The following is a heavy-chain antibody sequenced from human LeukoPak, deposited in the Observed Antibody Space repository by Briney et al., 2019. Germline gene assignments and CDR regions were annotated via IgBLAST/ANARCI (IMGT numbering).Heavy chain of an antibody. D-gene: IGHD1-14*01. Sequence: PGGSLRLSCAASGFTFSSYGMHWVRQAPGKGLEWVAVISYDGSNKYYADSVKGRFTISRDNSKNTLYLQMNSLRAEDTAVYYCARIDSRRTFDIWGQGTMVTVSS. CDR2: ISYDGSNK. CDR3: ARIDSRRTFDI. J-gene: IGHJ3*02. CDR1: GFTFSSYG. V-gene: IGHV3-30*03.